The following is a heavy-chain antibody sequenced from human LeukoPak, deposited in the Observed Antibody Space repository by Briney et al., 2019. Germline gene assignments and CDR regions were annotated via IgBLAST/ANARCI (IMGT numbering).Heavy chain of an antibody. CDR1: GYTFTSYG. V-gene: IGHV1-18*01. Sequence: GAPVKVSCKASGYTFTSYGISWVRQAPGQGLEWMGWISAYNGNTNYAQKLQGRVTMTTDTSTSTAYMELRSLRSDDTAVYYCARDRDYYDILTGYSEMAFDIWGQGTMVTVSS. J-gene: IGHJ3*02. D-gene: IGHD3-9*01. CDR2: ISAYNGNT. CDR3: ARDRDYYDILTGYSEMAFDI.